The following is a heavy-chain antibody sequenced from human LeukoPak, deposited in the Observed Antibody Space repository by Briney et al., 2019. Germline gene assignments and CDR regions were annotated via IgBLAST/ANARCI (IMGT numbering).Heavy chain of an antibody. J-gene: IGHJ6*02. CDR3: ARGDRIEMAKDYYYYGMDV. CDR2: IRYDGSNK. CDR1: GFTFSSYG. V-gene: IGHV3-30*02. Sequence: GGSLRLSCAASGFTFSSYGMHWVRQAPGKGLEWVAFIRYDGSNKYYADSVKGRFTISRDNSKNTLYLQMNSLRAEDTAVYYCARGDRIEMAKDYYYYGMDVWGQGTTVTVSS. D-gene: IGHD5-24*01.